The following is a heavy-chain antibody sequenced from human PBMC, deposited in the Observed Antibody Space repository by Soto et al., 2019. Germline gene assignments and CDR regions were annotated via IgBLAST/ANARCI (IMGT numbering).Heavy chain of an antibody. V-gene: IGHV3-30*03. CDR1: GFTFSSYG. CDR3: AGTYPKSPSYYYGMDV. J-gene: IGHJ6*02. Sequence: WESLRLSCAASGFTFSSYGMHWVRQAPGKGLEWVAVISYNGSNKYYADSVKGRFTISRDTSKNTLYLKMNSLTAADTAVYYCAGTYPKSPSYYYGMDVWGQGTKVTVSS. CDR2: ISYNGSNK.